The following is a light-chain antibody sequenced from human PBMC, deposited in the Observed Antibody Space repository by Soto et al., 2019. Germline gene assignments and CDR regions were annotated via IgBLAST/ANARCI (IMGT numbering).Light chain of an antibody. CDR1: QSVSNTY. V-gene: IGKV3-20*01. J-gene: IGKJ3*01. CDR2: GAS. CDR3: QQYGRSPGLFT. Sequence: EIVLTRSPGTLSLSPGERATLSCRASQSVSNTYLAWYQQKPGQAPRLLIYGASSRATGIPDRFSGSGSGTDFTLTISRLEPEDFAVYYCQQYGRSPGLFTFGPGTKVDIK.